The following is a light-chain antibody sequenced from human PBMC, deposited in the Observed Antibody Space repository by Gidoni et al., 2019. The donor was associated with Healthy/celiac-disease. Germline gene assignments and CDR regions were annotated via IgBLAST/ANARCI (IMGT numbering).Light chain of an antibody. V-gene: IGKV1-39*01. Sequence: IQMTESPSSLSASVGDRVTITCRASHSISSYLNWYQQKPGQAPKLLIYAASRLQSGVPSRFSGSGSGTDFTLTISRLQPEDFAMYYCQQCYSTSITFGQGTRLEIK. CDR3: QQCYSTSIT. CDR1: HSISSY. J-gene: IGKJ5*01. CDR2: AAS.